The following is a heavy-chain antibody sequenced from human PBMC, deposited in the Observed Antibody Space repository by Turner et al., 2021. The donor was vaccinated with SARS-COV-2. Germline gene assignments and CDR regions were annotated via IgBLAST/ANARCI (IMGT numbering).Heavy chain of an antibody. CDR3: ARLSRLLPNNGFDP. Sequence: QVQLQESGPGLVRPSETLSLTCTVSGASVTTYYWSWIRQPAGKGLEYIGRIFASGTTTYNPPFKTRVTMSLDTSKNQFSLNLSSVTAADTDVYYCARLSRLLPNNGFDPWGQGTLVTVSS. D-gene: IGHD3-22*01. V-gene: IGHV4-4*07. CDR1: GASVTTYY. CDR2: IFASGTT. J-gene: IGHJ5*02.